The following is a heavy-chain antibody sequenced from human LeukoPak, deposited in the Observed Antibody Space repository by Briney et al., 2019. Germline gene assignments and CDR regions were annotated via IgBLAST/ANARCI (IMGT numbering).Heavy chain of an antibody. CDR3: SYGIRIIRSNYDFDI. Sequence: GGSLRLSCVASGFTFSSHGMNWVRQAPGKGLEWVAVISYDGSNKYYADSVKGRFTISRDNSKNTLYLQMNSLRTEDTAVYYCSYGIRIIRSNYDFDIWGQGTMVTVSS. CDR1: GFTFSSHG. V-gene: IGHV3-30*03. J-gene: IGHJ3*02. CDR2: ISYDGSNK. D-gene: IGHD3-3*01.